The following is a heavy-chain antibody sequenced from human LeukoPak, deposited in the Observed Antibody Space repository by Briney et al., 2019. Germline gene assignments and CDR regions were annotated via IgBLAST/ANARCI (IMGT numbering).Heavy chain of an antibody. J-gene: IGHJ4*02. CDR2: IIPIFGTA. CDR1: GGTLTSYT. D-gene: IGHD5-24*01. Sequence: ASVKVSCKASGGTLTSYTISWVRQAPGQGLEWMGGIIPIFGTANYAQKFQGRVTITADESTSTAYMELSSLRSEDTAVYYCARGHEMATIDIDYWGQGTLVTVSS. V-gene: IGHV1-69*13. CDR3: ARGHEMATIDIDY.